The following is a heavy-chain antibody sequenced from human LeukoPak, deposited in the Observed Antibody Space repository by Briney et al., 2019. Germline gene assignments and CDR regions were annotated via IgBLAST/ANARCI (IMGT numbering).Heavy chain of an antibody. CDR2: ISAYNGNT. V-gene: IGHV1-18*04. J-gene: IGHJ6*03. CDR3: AREVSSGWYSPYYYYYMDV. CDR1: GYTFTAYY. D-gene: IGHD6-19*01. Sequence: ASVKVSCKASGYTFTAYYMHWVRQAPGRGLEWMGWISAYNGNTNYAQKLQGRVTMTTDTSTSTAYMELRSLRSDDTAVYYCAREVSSGWYSPYYYYYMDVWGKGTTVTISS.